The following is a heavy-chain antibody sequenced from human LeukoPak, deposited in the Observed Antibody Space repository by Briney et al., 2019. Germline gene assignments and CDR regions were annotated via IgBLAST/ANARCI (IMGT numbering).Heavy chain of an antibody. J-gene: IGHJ4*02. Sequence: SETLSLTCAVYGGSFSGYYWSWIRQPPGKGLEWIGEINHSGSTNYNPSLKSRVTISVDTSKNQFSLKLSSVTAADTAVYYCARDYDDRFDYWGQGTLVTVSS. CDR2: INHSGST. CDR1: GGSFSGYY. CDR3: ARDYDDRFDY. V-gene: IGHV4-34*01. D-gene: IGHD3-16*01.